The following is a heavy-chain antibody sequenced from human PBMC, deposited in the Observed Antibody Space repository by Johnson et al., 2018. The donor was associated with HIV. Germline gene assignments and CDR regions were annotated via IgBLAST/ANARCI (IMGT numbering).Heavy chain of an antibody. J-gene: IGHJ3*02. CDR2: ISGRGGST. Sequence: VQLVESGGGLVQPGGSLRLSCAASGFIFSSYWMNWVRQAPGKGLEWVSAISGRGGSTYYADSVKGRFTISRDNSKNTLYLQMNSLRAEDTAVYYCARARNWNDDDAFDIWGQGTMVTVSS. CDR1: GFIFSSYW. D-gene: IGHD1-1*01. CDR3: ARARNWNDDDAFDI. V-gene: IGHV3-23*04.